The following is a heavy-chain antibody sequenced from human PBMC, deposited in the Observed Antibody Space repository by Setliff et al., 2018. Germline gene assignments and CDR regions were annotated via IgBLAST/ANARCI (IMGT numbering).Heavy chain of an antibody. D-gene: IGHD3-22*01. CDR1: GYTFTSYA. Sequence: GASVKVSCKASGYTFTSYAMNWVRQAPGQGLEWMGWMNPNSGNTGYAQKFQGRVTMTRNTSISTAYMELSSLRSEDTAVYYCAREPPDYYDSSGSYYWGQGTLVTVSS. CDR3: AREPPDYYDSSGSYY. CDR2: MNPNSGNT. J-gene: IGHJ4*02. V-gene: IGHV1-8*02.